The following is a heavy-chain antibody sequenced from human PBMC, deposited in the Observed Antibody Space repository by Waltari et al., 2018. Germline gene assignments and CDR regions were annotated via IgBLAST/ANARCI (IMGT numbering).Heavy chain of an antibody. V-gene: IGHV4-39*01. CDR1: GGSISSVAYY. D-gene: IGHD3-22*01. Sequence: QLQLQESGPGLVKPSATVSLPRTVPGGSISSVAYYWGWVRQPPGKGLEFIASIFYSGATYYNPSLESRVTISVDTSKNQFSLELTSVTDADTAVYYCARQDYYYVKGYFDLWGRGTLVTVSS. J-gene: IGHJ2*01. CDR3: ARQDYYYVKGYFDL. CDR2: IFYSGAT.